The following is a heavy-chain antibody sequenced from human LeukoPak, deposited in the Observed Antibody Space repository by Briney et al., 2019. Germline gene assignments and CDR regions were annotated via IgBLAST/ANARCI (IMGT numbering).Heavy chain of an antibody. D-gene: IGHD4-17*01. CDR3: TREPHSGDSRSDY. V-gene: IGHV3-49*04. CDR2: IRSKAYGGTT. J-gene: IGHJ4*02. Sequence: PGGSLRLSCAASGFTFSGSAMHWVRQAPGRGLEWVGFIRSKAYGGTTEYAASVKGRFTISRDDSKSIAYLQMNSLKTEDTAVYYCTREPHSGDSRSDYWGQGTLVTVSS. CDR1: GFTFSGSA.